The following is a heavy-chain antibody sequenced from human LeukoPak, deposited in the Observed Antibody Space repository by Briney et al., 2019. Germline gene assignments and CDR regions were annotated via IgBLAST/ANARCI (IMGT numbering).Heavy chain of an antibody. Sequence: SVTVSCKASGGSFSSRSITWVRQAPGQGLESMGGIIPILVTPNYAQKFQGRVTITTDESTTTAYMELTSLRSEDTAVYYCARSPLAHSGTYSEEWGQGTLVTVSS. CDR1: GGSFSSRS. D-gene: IGHD1-26*01. J-gene: IGHJ4*02. V-gene: IGHV1-69*16. CDR3: ARSPLAHSGTYSEE. CDR2: IIPILVTP.